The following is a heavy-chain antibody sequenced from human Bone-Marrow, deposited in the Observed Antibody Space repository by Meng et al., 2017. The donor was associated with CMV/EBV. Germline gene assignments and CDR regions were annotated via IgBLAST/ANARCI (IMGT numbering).Heavy chain of an antibody. CDR1: GGSISSSSYY. CDR3: ARARVLYRYCSSTSCPKFDY. V-gene: IGHV4-39*07. D-gene: IGHD2-2*01. J-gene: IGHJ4*02. CDR2: IYYSWST. Sequence: SETLSLTCTVSGGSISSSSYYWGWIRQPPGKGLEWIGSIYYSWSTYYNPSLKSRVTISVDTSKNQFSLKLSPVTAADTAVYYCARARVLYRYCSSTSCPKFDYWGQGTLVTVSS.